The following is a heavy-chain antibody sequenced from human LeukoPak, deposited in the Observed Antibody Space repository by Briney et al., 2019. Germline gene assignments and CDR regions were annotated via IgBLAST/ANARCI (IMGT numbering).Heavy chain of an antibody. CDR1: GGSFSGYY. CDR2: INHSGST. V-gene: IGHV4-34*01. Sequence: SETLSLTSAVYGGSFSGYYWSWIRQPPGKGLEWIGEINHSGSTNYNPSLKSRVTISVDTSKNQFSLKLSSVTAADTAVYYCARAWSHYYYYGMDVWGQGTTVTVSS. CDR3: ARAWSHYYYYGMDV. J-gene: IGHJ6*02. D-gene: IGHD1-1*01.